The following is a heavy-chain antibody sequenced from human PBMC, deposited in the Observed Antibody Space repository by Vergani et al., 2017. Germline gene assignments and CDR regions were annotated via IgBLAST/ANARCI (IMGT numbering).Heavy chain of an antibody. CDR3: AXVGTSSNRDYFDY. CDR1: GYTSTDYF. Sequence: QGQLVQSGAEVKKPGASVEVSCKASGYTSTDYFMHWVRQAPGQGLEWMGWINPNSGGTNYAQKFQGRVTMTRETSISTAYMELSNLRSDDTAVYYCAXVGTSSNRDYFDYWGQGTLVTVSS. V-gene: IGHV1-2*02. D-gene: IGHD2-2*01. CDR2: INPNSGGT. J-gene: IGHJ4*02.